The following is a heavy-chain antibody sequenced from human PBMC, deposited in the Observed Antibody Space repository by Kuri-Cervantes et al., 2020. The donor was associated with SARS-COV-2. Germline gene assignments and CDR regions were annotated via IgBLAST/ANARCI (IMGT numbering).Heavy chain of an antibody. V-gene: IGHV3-21*03. CDR2: ISSSSSYI. CDR1: GFTFSNAW. D-gene: IGHD5-12*01. Sequence: GESLKISCAASGFTFSNAWMSWVRQAPGKGLEWVSSISSSSSYIYYADSVKGRFTISRDNAKNSLYLQMNSLKTEDTAVYYCTRDLGPPLSGYDYYYYYYGMDVWGQGTTVTVSS. CDR3: TRDLGPPLSGYDYYYYYYGMDV. J-gene: IGHJ6*02.